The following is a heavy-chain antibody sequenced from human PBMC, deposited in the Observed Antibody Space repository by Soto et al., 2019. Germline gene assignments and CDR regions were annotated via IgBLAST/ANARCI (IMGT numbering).Heavy chain of an antibody. CDR3: ARDNGMAGSFDP. D-gene: IGHD2-8*01. CDR1: GFTFSAYS. V-gene: IGHV3-48*02. Sequence: QVVESGGGLVQPGGSLRLSCAASGFTFSAYSMNWARQAPGKGLEWVPYITAGSDTVFYADSVKGRFTISRDNAKNSLYLQMNSLRDEDTAVYYCARDNGMAGSFDPWGPGTLVTVSS. CDR2: ITAGSDTV. J-gene: IGHJ5*02.